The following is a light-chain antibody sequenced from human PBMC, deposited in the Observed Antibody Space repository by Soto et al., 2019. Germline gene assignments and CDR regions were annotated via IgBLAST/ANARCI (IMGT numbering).Light chain of an antibody. J-gene: IGKJ1*01. CDR1: QSVRSH. CDR2: DAS. V-gene: IGKV3-15*01. Sequence: EIVLTQSPATLSLSPGERATLSCRASQSVRSHLAWYQQRPGQPPRLLIYDASTRATGIPARFSGSGSGTEFTLTISSLQSEDFAVYYCQQYNNWPRTFGQGTKVDIK. CDR3: QQYNNWPRT.